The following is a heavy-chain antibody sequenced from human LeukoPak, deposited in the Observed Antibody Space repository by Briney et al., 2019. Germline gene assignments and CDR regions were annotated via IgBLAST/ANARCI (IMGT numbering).Heavy chain of an antibody. CDR2: IYPNDSDT. D-gene: IGHD3-3*01. CDR1: GYSFTSYG. J-gene: IGHJ5*02. CDR3: ARTATIFGVVIGP. Sequence: GESLKISCKGSGYSFTSYGIGWVRQMPGKGLEWMGIIYPNDSDTRYSPSFQGQVTISADKSISTAYLQWSSLTASDTAMYYCARTATIFGVVIGPWGQGTLVTVSS. V-gene: IGHV5-51*01.